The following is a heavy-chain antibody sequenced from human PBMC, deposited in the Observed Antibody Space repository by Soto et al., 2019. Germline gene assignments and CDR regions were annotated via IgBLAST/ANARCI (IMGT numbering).Heavy chain of an antibody. D-gene: IGHD5-18*01. CDR3: ARGGRGYSSAPRYYFDY. CDR1: GGSFSSNP. CDR2: IIPIFATV. V-gene: IGHV1-69*01. J-gene: IGHJ4*02. Sequence: QVQLVQSGSEVKKPGSSVKVSCKASGGSFSSNPISWVRQAPGQGLEWMAGIIPIFATVHYAQKFQGRVTITADESTSTAYMELTSLRSEDTAVYFCARGGRGYSSAPRYYFDYWGQGTLATVS.